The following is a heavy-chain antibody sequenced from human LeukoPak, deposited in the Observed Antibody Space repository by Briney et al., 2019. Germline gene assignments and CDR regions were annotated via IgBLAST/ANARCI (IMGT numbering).Heavy chain of an antibody. D-gene: IGHD3-10*01. CDR3: ARGGRLRWFGKNWFDP. J-gene: IGHJ5*02. Sequence: ASVEVSCKASGYTFTSYDINWVRQATGQGLGWMGWMNPNSGNTGYAQKFQGRVTMTRNTSISTAYMELSSLRSEDTAVYYCARGGRLRWFGKNWFDPWGQGTLVTVSS. CDR1: GYTFTSYD. V-gene: IGHV1-8*01. CDR2: MNPNSGNT.